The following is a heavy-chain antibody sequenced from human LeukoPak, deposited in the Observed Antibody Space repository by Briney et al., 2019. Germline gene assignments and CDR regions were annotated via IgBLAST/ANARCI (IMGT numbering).Heavy chain of an antibody. CDR1: GFTFSSYS. V-gene: IGHV3-21*01. Sequence: GGSLRLSCAASGFTFSSYSMNWVRQAPGKGLEWVSSISSSSSYIYYADSVKGRFTISRDNAKNSLYLQMNSLRAEDTAVYYCARALEGGSIYGEPDYWGQGTLVTVSS. J-gene: IGHJ4*02. CDR3: ARALEGGSIYGEPDY. CDR2: ISSSSSYI. D-gene: IGHD4-17*01.